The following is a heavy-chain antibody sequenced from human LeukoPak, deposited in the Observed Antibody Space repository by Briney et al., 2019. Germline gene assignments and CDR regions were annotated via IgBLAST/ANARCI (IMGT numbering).Heavy chain of an antibody. V-gene: IGHV1-58*01. CDR2: IVVGSGNT. D-gene: IGHD3-22*01. J-gene: IGHJ4*02. CDR1: GFTFTSSA. CDR3: AAGDYYDSSGYYYYFDY. Sequence: SVKVSCTASGFTFTSSAVQWVRQARGQRLEWIGWIVVGSGNTNYAQKFQERVAITRDMSTSTAYMELSSLRSEDTAVYYCAAGDYYDSSGYYYYFDYWGQGTLVTVSS.